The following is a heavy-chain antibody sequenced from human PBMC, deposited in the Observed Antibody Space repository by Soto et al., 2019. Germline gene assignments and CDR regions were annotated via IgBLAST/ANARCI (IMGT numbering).Heavy chain of an antibody. CDR3: ARGAVAGKVDAFDI. D-gene: IGHD6-19*01. CDR1: GFTFSSYS. J-gene: IGHJ3*02. V-gene: IGHV3-21*01. CDR2: ISSSSSYI. Sequence: GGSLRLSCAASGFTFSSYSINWVRQAPGKGLEWVSSISSSSSYIYYADSVKGRFTISRDNAKNSLYLQMNSLRAEDTAVYYCARGAVAGKVDAFDIWGQGTMVTVSS.